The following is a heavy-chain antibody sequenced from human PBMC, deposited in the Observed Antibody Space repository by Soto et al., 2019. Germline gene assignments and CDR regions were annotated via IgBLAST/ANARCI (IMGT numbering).Heavy chain of an antibody. CDR3: ATSRGSGYYDSSGYYYIDRCPGY. CDR2: IILIFGTA. D-gene: IGHD3-22*01. CDR1: GGTFSSYA. J-gene: IGHJ4*02. V-gene: IGHV1-69*13. Sequence: SVKVSCKASGGTFSSYAISWVRQAPGQGLEWMGGIILIFGTANYAQKFQGRVTITADESTSTAYMELSSLRSEDTAVYYCATSRGSGYYDSSGYYYIDRCPGYWGQGTLVTVSS.